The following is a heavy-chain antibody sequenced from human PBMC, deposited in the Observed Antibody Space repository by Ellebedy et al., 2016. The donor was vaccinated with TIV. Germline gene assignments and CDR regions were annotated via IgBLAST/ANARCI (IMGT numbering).Heavy chain of an antibody. V-gene: IGHV4-59*08. CDR3: ATSASEQQLAYQTGYYYYGMDV. J-gene: IGHJ6*02. CDR1: GGSISSYY. Sequence: MPSETLSLTCTVSGGSISSYYWSWIRQPPGKGLEWIGYIHYSGSTNYNPSLKSRVTISVDTSKNQFSLRLRSVTAADTAVYYCATSASEQQLAYQTGYYYYGMDVWGQGTTVTVSS. CDR2: IHYSGST. D-gene: IGHD6-13*01.